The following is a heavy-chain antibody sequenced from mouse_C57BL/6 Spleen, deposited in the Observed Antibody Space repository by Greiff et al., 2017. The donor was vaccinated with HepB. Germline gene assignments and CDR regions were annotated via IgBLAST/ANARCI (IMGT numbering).Heavy chain of an antibody. J-gene: IGHJ4*01. V-gene: IGHV1-81*01. CDR2: IDPRSGNT. D-gene: IGHD2-12*01. CDR3: DREKDSNDDYAMDY. Sequence: QVQLQQSGAELARPGASVKLSCKASGYTFTSYGISWVKQRTGQGLEWIGEIDPRSGNTYYNEKFKGKATLTADKSSSTAYMELRSLTSEDAAVDVYDREKDSNDDYAMDYWGQGTSVTVSS. CDR1: GYTFTSYG.